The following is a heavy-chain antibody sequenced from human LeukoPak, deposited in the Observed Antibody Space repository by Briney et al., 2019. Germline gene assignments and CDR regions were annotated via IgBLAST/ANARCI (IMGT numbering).Heavy chain of an antibody. J-gene: IGHJ4*02. CDR2: VRAYNGNT. Sequence: ASVTVSCTASGYTFTSYGISWVRHAPRPGLGLMGWVRAYNGNTNYAQKLQGRVTMTTDTSTSTAYMELRSLRSDDTAVYYCARGGPGYSYGNRPLFGYTPLFDYWGQGTLVTVSS. CDR1: GYTFTSYG. D-gene: IGHD5-18*01. V-gene: IGHV1-18*01. CDR3: ARGGPGYSYGNRPLFGYTPLFDY.